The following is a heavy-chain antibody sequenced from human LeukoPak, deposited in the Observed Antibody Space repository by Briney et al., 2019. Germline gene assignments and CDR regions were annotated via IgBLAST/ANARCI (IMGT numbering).Heavy chain of an antibody. J-gene: IGHJ6*02. Sequence: PGGSLRLSCAASGFSFSSNGMHWVRQAPGMGLEWVAYIRYDGGKKYHADSVKGRFTISRDNPKNTLYLQMNSLRAEDTAVYCCAKREDGSGRNYDMDVWGQGTTVTVSS. V-gene: IGHV3-30*02. CDR2: IRYDGGKK. D-gene: IGHD3-10*01. CDR3: AKREDGSGRNYDMDV. CDR1: GFSFSSNG.